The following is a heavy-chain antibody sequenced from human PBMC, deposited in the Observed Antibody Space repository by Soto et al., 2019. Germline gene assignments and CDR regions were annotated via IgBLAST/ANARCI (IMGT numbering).Heavy chain of an antibody. V-gene: IGHV4-34*01. CDR2: INHSGST. Sequence: QVQLQQWGAGLLKPSETLSLTCAVYGGSFSGYYWSWIRQPPGKGLEWIGEINHSGSTNYNPSLKSRVTISVDTSKNQFSLKLSSVTAADTAVYYCARKRTRERLGVDYWGQGTLVTVSS. CDR3: ARKRTRERLGVDY. CDR1: GGSFSGYY. J-gene: IGHJ4*02. D-gene: IGHD3-16*01.